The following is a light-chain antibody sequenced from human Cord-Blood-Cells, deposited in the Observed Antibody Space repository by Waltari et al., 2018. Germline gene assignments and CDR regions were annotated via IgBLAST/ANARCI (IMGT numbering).Light chain of an antibody. CDR3: CSYAGSSV. Sequence: QSALTQPASVSGSPGQSITISCTGTSSDVGSYNLVSWYQQLPGKAPKLMIYEGSKRPSGVSNRFSGSKSGNTASLTISGLQAEDEADYYCCSYAGSSVFGTGTKVTVL. CDR1: SSDVGSYNL. V-gene: IGLV2-23*01. J-gene: IGLJ1*01. CDR2: EGS.